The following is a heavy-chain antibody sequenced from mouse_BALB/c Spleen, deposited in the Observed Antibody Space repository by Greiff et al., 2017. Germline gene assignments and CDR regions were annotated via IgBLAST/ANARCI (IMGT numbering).Heavy chain of an antibody. CDR3: ATSGYGCDWFAY. CDR1: GFNIKDTY. J-gene: IGHJ3*01. D-gene: IGHD2-2*01. Sequence: EVQLQQSGAELVKPGASVKLSCTASGFNIKDTYMHWVQQRPEQGLEWIGRIDPANGNTKYDPKFQGKATITADTSSNTAYLQLSSLTSEDTAVYYGATSGYGCDWFAYWGQGTLVTVSA. CDR2: IDPANGNT. V-gene: IGHV14-3*02.